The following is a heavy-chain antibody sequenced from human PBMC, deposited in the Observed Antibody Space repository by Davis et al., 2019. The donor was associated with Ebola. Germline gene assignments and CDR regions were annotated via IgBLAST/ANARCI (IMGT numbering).Heavy chain of an antibody. CDR3: ARDNSPSPEMRFLYGMDV. Sequence: GESLKISCAASGFSFSYYWMHWVRQAPGKGLVWVSRISSDGGITSYADSVRGRFTISRDNAKNTMYLQMDGLRGEDTAIYYCARDNSPSPEMRFLYGMDVWGQGTTVVVSS. V-gene: IGHV3-74*01. CDR2: ISSDGGIT. CDR1: GFSFSYYW. J-gene: IGHJ6*02. D-gene: IGHD4-23*01.